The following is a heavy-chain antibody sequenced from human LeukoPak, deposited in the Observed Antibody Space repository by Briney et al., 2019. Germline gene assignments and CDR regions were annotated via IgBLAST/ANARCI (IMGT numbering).Heavy chain of an antibody. Sequence: PGGSLRLSCAASGLTVSSNYMSWVRQAPGKGLEWVSVIYSGGSTCHADSVKGRFTISRDNSKNTLYLQMNSLRAEDTAVYYCARHYSGYDSYYFDYWGQGTLVTVSS. V-gene: IGHV3-53*01. D-gene: IGHD5-12*01. CDR2: IYSGGST. CDR3: ARHYSGYDSYYFDY. J-gene: IGHJ4*02. CDR1: GLTVSSNY.